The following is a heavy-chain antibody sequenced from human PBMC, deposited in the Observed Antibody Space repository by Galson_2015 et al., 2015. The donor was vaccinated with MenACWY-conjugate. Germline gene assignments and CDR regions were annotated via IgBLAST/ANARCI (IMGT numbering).Heavy chain of an antibody. CDR2: IYPSGNP. V-gene: IGHV4-61*02. CDR1: GGSVNTGDSY. CDR3: AREFHY. J-gene: IGHJ4*02. Sequence: VQLQESGPGLVKPSQTLSLTCTVSGGSVNTGDSYWCWIRQPAGQELEWFGQIYPSGNPNSNPSLMSRVTISLDTSKNHFSRELNFVTAADTAVYFCAREFHYWGQGSLVTVSS.